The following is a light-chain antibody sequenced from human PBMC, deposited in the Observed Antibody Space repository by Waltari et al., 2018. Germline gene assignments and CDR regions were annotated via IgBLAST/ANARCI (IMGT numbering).Light chain of an antibody. Sequence: SYELTQLLSVSVALGQTARITCGRNNIGRKNAHWYQHKPGQAPGRVLYRDSNRPSGIPERFSGSNSGNTATLTISRAQAGDEADYYCQVWDSSTVFGGGTKLTVL. CDR2: RDS. CDR1: NIGRKN. J-gene: IGLJ2*01. V-gene: IGLV3-9*01. CDR3: QVWDSSTV.